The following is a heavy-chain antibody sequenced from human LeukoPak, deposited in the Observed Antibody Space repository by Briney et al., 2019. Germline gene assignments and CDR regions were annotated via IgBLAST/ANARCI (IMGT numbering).Heavy chain of an antibody. CDR2: INPNSGGT. Sequence: ASVKVSCKASGYTFTGYYMHWVQQAPGQGLEWMGWINPNSGGTNYAQKFQGRVTMTRDTSISTAYMELSRLRSDDTAVYYCARDRGFGEAYYYYMDVWGKGTTVTIS. D-gene: IGHD3-10*01. CDR1: GYTFTGYY. CDR3: ARDRGFGEAYYYYMDV. J-gene: IGHJ6*03. V-gene: IGHV1-2*02.